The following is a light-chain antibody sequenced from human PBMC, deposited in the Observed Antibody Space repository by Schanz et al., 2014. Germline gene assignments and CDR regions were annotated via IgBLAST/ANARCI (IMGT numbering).Light chain of an antibody. CDR1: SSDVGGYSY. CDR2: EVT. J-gene: IGLJ2*01. CDR3: SSYAGGNNLV. V-gene: IGLV2-8*01. Sequence: QSALTQPPSASGSPGQSVTISCTGTSSDVGGYSYVSWYQQHPGKAPKLMIHEVTKRPSGVPERFSGSKSGNTASLTVSGLQAEDEADYYCSSYAGGNNLVFGGGTKLTVL.